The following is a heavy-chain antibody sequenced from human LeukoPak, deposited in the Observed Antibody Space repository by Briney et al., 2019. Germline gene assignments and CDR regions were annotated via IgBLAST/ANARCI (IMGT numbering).Heavy chain of an antibody. D-gene: IGHD1-26*01. CDR2: INHSGST. J-gene: IGHJ4*02. CDR3: ARHVNWDDYGDY. Sequence: PSETLSLTCAVYGGSFSGYYWSWIRQPPGKGLEWIGEINHSGSTNYNPSLKSRVTISVDTSKNQFSLKLSSVTAADTAVYYCARHVNWDDYGDYWGQGTLVTVSS. CDR1: GGSFSGYY. V-gene: IGHV4-34*01.